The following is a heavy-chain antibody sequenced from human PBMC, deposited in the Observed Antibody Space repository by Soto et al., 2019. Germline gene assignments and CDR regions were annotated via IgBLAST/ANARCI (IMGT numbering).Heavy chain of an antibody. D-gene: IGHD3-10*01. CDR3: ARDGVAPGLYFDY. J-gene: IGHJ4*02. CDR2: IKYDGAEK. CDR1: GFTFSSYS. V-gene: IGHV3-7*05. Sequence: GGSLRLSCAASGFTFSSYSMNWVRQAPGKGLEWVASIKYDGAEKSYVDSVKGRFTISRDNPKNSVYLQMASLRAEDTAVYYCARDGVAPGLYFDYWGQGTPVTVSS.